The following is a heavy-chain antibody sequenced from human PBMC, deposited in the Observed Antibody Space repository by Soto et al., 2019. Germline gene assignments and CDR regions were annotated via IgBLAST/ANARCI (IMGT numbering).Heavy chain of an antibody. CDR2: ISSSSFTI. J-gene: IGHJ4*02. CDR1: GFRFSDYS. Sequence: AGGSLRLSCAASGFRFSDYSMNWVRQAPGRGLEWVSYISSSSFTIHYADSVEGRFAISRDNAKNPLYLQMNSLRVEDTAVYYCVRDYNDFWSGHFAYWGQGALVTVSS. V-gene: IGHV3-48*01. CDR3: VRDYNDFWSGHFAY. D-gene: IGHD3-3*01.